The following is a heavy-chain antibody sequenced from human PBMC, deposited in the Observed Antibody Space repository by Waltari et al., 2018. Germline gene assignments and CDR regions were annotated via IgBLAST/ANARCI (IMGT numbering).Heavy chain of an antibody. Sequence: EVQLVQSGAEVKKPGESLKISCKGSGYSFTSYWIGWVRQMPGKGLEWMGIIYPGDSDTRYSPSFQGQVSISADKSISTAYLQWSSLKASDTAMYYCARGGFGDIVLVVSYYFDYWCQGTLVTVSS. V-gene: IGHV5-51*01. CDR1: GYSFTSYW. CDR3: ARGGFGDIVLVVSYYFDY. CDR2: IYPGDSDT. J-gene: IGHJ4*02. D-gene: IGHD2-8*02.